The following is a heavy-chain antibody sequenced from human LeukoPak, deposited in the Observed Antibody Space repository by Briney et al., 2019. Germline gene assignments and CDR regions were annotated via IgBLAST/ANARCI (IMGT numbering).Heavy chain of an antibody. CDR3: ARELRYFDWSPDAFDI. V-gene: IGHV3-11*04. CDR1: GFTFSDYY. Sequence: KPGGSLRLSCAASGFTFSDYYMSWIRQAPGKGLEWVSYISSSGSTIYYADSVKGRFTISRDNAKNSLYLQMNSLRAEDTAVYYCARELRYFDWSPDAFDIWGQGTMVTVSS. J-gene: IGHJ3*02. CDR2: ISSSGSTI. D-gene: IGHD3-9*01.